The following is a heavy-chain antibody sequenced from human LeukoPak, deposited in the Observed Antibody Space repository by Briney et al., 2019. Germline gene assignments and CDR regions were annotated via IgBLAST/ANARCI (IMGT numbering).Heavy chain of an antibody. J-gene: IGHJ4*02. CDR1: GFTFSSYG. Sequence: GRSLRLSCVASGFTFSSYGMHWVRQAPGEGLEWVALIWYDGSNKYYTDSVKGRFTISRDNSKNTLYLQMNSLRADDTAVYYCVREAGSGWYPLDYWGQGTLVTVSS. D-gene: IGHD6-19*01. V-gene: IGHV3-33*01. CDR2: IWYDGSNK. CDR3: VREAGSGWYPLDY.